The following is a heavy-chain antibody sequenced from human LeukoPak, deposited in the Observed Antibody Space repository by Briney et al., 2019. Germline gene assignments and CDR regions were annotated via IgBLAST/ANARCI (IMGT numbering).Heavy chain of an antibody. CDR3: ARVEMACFDY. CDR1: GGSISSYY. Sequence: PPETLSVTYTVSGGSISSYYWSWIRQPPGKGLEWIGYIYYSGSTNYNPSLKSRVTISVDTSKNQFSLKLSSVTAADTAVYYCARVEMACFDYWGQGTLVTVSS. CDR2: IYYSGST. J-gene: IGHJ4*02. D-gene: IGHD5-24*01. V-gene: IGHV4-59*08.